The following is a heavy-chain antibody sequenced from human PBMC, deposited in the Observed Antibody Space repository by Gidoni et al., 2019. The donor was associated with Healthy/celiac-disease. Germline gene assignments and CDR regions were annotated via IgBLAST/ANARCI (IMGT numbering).Heavy chain of an antibody. J-gene: IGHJ4*02. CDR2: ISTYNGNT. V-gene: IGHV1-18*04. Sequence: QVQLVQSGAEVKKPGASAKVSCKASGYTFTSYGISWVRQAPGQGIEWMGWISTYNGNTNYAQKLQGRVTMTTNTSTSTAYMELRSLRSDDTAVYYCAREDREATEFDYWGQGTLVTVSS. CDR1: GYTFTSYG. CDR3: AREDREATEFDY. D-gene: IGHD5-12*01.